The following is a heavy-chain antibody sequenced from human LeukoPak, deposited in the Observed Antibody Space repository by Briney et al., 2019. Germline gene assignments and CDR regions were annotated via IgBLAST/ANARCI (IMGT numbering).Heavy chain of an antibody. D-gene: IGHD5-24*01. CDR1: GFTFSSYA. CDR2: ISGSGGST. V-gene: IGHV3-23*01. CDR3: ARDDLTNGYNGNF. J-gene: IGHJ4*02. Sequence: PGGSLRLSCAASGFTFSSYAMSWVRQAPGKGLEWVSAISGSGGSTYYADSVKGRFTISRDNSKNSLHLQMNSLRVDDTAVYYCARDDLTNGYNGNFWGQGTLVTVSS.